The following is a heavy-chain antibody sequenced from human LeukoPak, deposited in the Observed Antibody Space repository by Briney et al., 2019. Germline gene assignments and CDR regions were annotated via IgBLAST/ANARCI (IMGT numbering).Heavy chain of an antibody. CDR1: GYTFTSYD. CDR2: MKPNSGNT. D-gene: IGHD2-2*01. V-gene: IGHV1-8*03. Sequence: DSVKVSCKASGYTFTSYDVNWVRQATGQGLEWMGWMKPNSGNTGYAQKFQGRVTITRNNSISTAYMELRSLRSEDTAVYYCAGADIVVVPAALDYWGQGTLVTVSS. CDR3: AGADIVVVPAALDY. J-gene: IGHJ4*02.